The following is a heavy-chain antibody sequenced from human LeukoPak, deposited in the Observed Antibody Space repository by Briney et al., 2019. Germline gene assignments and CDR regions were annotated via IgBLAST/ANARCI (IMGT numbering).Heavy chain of an antibody. Sequence: PGGSLRLSCAASGFTFSSYEMNWVRQAPGKGLEWVSYISSSGSTIYYADSVKGRFTISRDNAKNSLYLQMNSLRAEDTAVYYCAREDPYYDILTGRYYYFDYWGQGTRVTVSS. CDR3: AREDPYYDILTGRYYYFDY. D-gene: IGHD3-9*01. CDR1: GFTFSSYE. CDR2: ISSSGSTI. J-gene: IGHJ4*02. V-gene: IGHV3-48*03.